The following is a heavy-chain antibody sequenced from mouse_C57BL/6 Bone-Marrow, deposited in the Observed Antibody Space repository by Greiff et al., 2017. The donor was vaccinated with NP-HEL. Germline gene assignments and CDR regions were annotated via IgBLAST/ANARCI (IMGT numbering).Heavy chain of an antibody. V-gene: IGHV1-19*01. J-gene: IGHJ2*01. CDR3: AREITTVVNY. CDR1: GYTFTDYY. D-gene: IGHD1-1*01. Sequence: EVQLQQSGPVLVKPGASVKMSCKASGYTFTDYYMNWVKQSHGKSLEWIGVINPYNGGTSYNQKFKGKATLTVDKSSSTAYMELNSLTSEDSAVYYCAREITTVVNYWGQGNTLTVSS. CDR2: INPYNGGT.